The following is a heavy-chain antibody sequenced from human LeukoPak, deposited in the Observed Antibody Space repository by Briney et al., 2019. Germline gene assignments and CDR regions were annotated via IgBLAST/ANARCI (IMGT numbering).Heavy chain of an antibody. D-gene: IGHD3-22*01. V-gene: IGHV4-39*01. J-gene: IGHJ4*02. CDR1: GGSISSSSYY. CDR3: ARHEIVVVITTPSYFDY. Sequence: SETLSLTCTVSGGSISSSSYYWGWIRQPPGKGLEWIGSIYYSGSTYYNPSLKSRVTISVDTSKNQFSLKLSSVTAADTAVYYCARHEIVVVITTPSYFDYWGQGTLVTVSS. CDR2: IYYSGST.